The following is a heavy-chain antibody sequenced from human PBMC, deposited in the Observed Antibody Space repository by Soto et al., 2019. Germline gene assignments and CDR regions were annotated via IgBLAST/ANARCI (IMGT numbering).Heavy chain of an antibody. J-gene: IGHJ6*02. CDR2: ISGSGGST. D-gene: IGHD6-13*01. CDR3: AKLRDTYSSPVETYYYGMDV. Sequence: GGSLRLSCAASGFTFSSYAMSWVRQAPGKGLEWVSAISGSGGSTYYADSVKGRFTISRDNSKNTLYLQMNSLRAEDTAVYYCAKLRDTYSSPVETYYYGMDVWGQGTTVTVSS. CDR1: GFTFSSYA. V-gene: IGHV3-23*01.